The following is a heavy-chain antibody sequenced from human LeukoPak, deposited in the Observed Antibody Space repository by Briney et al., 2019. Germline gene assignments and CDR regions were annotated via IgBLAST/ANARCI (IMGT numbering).Heavy chain of an antibody. D-gene: IGHD2-15*01. V-gene: IGHV3-30*02. CDR3: AKGPYLGGYCSGGSCYSWFDY. CDR2: IRYDGSNK. CDR1: GFTFSSYG. Sequence: PGGSLRHSCAASGFTFSSYGMHWVRQAPGKGLEWGAFIRYDGSNKYYADSVKGRFTISRDNSKNTLYLQMNSLKAEDTAVYYCAKGPYLGGYCSGGSCYSWFDYWGQGTLVTVSS. J-gene: IGHJ4*02.